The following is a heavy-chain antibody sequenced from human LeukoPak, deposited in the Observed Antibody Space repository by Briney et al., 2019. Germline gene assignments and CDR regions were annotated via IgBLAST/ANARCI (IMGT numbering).Heavy chain of an antibody. CDR1: GYTFTGYY. D-gene: IGHD3-3*01. V-gene: IGHV1-2*02. CDR3: ARGNDFWSGYSLNFDY. Sequence: ASVKVSCKASGYTFTGYYMHWVRQAPGRGLEWMGWINPNSGGTNYAQKFQGRVTMTRDTSISTAYMELSRLRSDDTAVYYCARGNDFWSGYSLNFDYWGQGTLVTVSS. CDR2: INPNSGGT. J-gene: IGHJ4*02.